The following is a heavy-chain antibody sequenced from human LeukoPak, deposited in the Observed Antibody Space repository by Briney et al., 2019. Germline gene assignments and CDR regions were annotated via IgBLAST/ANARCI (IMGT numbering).Heavy chain of an antibody. CDR3: ARSRLFAY. J-gene: IGHJ4*02. D-gene: IGHD3-22*01. CDR1: GYSISSGYY. CDR2: IYHSGST. Sequence: PSETLSLTCTVSGYSISSGYYWGWIRQPPGKGLEWIGSIYHSGSTYYSPSLKSRVTISVDTSKNQFSLKLSSVTAADTAVYYCARSRLFAYWGQGTLVTVSS. V-gene: IGHV4-38-2*02.